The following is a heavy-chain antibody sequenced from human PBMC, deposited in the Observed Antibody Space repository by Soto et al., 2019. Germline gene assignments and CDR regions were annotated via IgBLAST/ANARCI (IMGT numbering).Heavy chain of an antibody. Sequence: EVQLLESGGGLVQPGGSLRLSCAASGFTFSSYAMSWVRQAPGKGLEWVSAISGSGGSTYYADSVKGRFTISRDNSKNTRYQQMNSRRAEDKGVYYCAKVGADYGGTVYFDYWGQGTLVTVSS. CDR1: GFTFSSYA. D-gene: IGHD4-17*01. CDR3: AKVGADYGGTVYFDY. V-gene: IGHV3-23*01. J-gene: IGHJ4*02. CDR2: ISGSGGST.